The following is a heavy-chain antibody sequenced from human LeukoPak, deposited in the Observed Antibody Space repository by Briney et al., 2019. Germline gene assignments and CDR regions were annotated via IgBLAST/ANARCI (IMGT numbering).Heavy chain of an antibody. V-gene: IGHV3-74*01. D-gene: IGHD1-26*01. CDR1: GFTFSSYW. CDR3: ARDEGATEFDY. CDR2: INSDGSST. Sequence: GGSLRLSCAASGFTFSSYWMHWVRQAPGKGLVWVSRINSDGSSTSYADSVKGRFTISRDNAKNTLYLQMSSLRAEDTAVYYCARDEGATEFDYWGQGTLVTVSS. J-gene: IGHJ4*02.